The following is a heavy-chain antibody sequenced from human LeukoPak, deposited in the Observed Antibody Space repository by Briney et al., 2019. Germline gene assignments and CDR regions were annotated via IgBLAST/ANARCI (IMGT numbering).Heavy chain of an antibody. V-gene: IGHV1-2*02. CDR2: INPNSGGT. CDR3: ARKPPYCGGDCYNFDY. D-gene: IGHD2-21*02. Sequence: GASVKVSCKASGYTFTGYYMHWVRQAPGQGLEWTGWINPNSGGTNYAQKFQGRVTMTRDTSISTAYMELSRLRSDDTAVYYCARKPPYCGGDCYNFDYWGQGPLVTVSS. J-gene: IGHJ4*02. CDR1: GYTFTGYY.